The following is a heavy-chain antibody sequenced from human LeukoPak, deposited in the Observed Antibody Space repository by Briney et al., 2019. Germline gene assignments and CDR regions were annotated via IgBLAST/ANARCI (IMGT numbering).Heavy chain of an antibody. Sequence: SETLSLTCTVSGGSISSYYWSWIRQPPGKGLEWIGYIYYSGSTNYNPSLKSRVTISVDTSKNQFSLTLRSVTAADTAVYYCARQISDYYYYYIDVWGKGTTVTVSS. J-gene: IGHJ6*03. CDR1: GGSISSYY. CDR3: ARQISDYYYYYIDV. CDR2: IYYSGST. V-gene: IGHV4-59*08. D-gene: IGHD3-10*01.